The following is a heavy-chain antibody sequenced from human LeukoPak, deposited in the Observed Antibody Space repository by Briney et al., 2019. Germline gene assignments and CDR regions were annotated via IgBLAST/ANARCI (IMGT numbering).Heavy chain of an antibody. CDR1: GFTFSSYS. D-gene: IGHD7-27*01. Sequence: GGSLRLSCAASGFTFSSYSMNWVRQAPGKGLAWVSPINTGSGYIHYADSVKGRFTISRDNTKNSLYLQMNSLRAEDTAEYYCCIGYWGPYYFDYWGQGTLGTVSS. CDR3: CIGYWGPYYFDY. CDR2: INTGSGYI. V-gene: IGHV3-21*01. J-gene: IGHJ4*02.